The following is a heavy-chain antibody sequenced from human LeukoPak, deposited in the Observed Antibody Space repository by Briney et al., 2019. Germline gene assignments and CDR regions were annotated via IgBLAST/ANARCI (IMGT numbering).Heavy chain of an antibody. CDR2: IYSGGST. Sequence: GGSLRLSCAASGFTVSSNYMSWVRQAPGKGLEWVSVIYSGGSTYYADSVKGRFTISRDNSKNTLYLQMNSLRAEDTAVYYCAKDGGGYVWGSSAYFDYWGQGTLVTVSS. D-gene: IGHD3-16*01. CDR1: GFTVSSNY. CDR3: AKDGGGYVWGSSAYFDY. J-gene: IGHJ4*02. V-gene: IGHV3-66*01.